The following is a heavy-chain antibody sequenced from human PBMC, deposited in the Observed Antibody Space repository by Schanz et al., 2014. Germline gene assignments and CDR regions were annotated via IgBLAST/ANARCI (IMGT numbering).Heavy chain of an antibody. CDR1: GFSFSRYG. Sequence: QIQLVESGGGVVQPGTSLRLSCTISGFSFSRYGMHWVRQAPGKGLEWVAVISSDETVTYYVDSVKGRFTISRDNSKNTLYLQMSSLKTEDTAVYFCSRGQADRGQVTLVTVSS. CDR2: ISSDETVT. V-gene: IGHV3-30*03. J-gene: IGHJ4*01. CDR3: SRGQAD.